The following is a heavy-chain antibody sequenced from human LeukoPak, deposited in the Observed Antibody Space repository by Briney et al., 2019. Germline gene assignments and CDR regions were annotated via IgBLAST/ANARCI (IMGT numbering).Heavy chain of an antibody. J-gene: IGHJ5*02. V-gene: IGHV4-39*01. CDR2: IYYSGST. Sequence: SETLSLTCTVSGGSISSSSYYWGWIRQPPGKGLEWIGSIYYSGSTYYNPSLKSRVTISVDTSKNQFSLKLSSVTAADTAVYYCARRTESYGDYATWKEGNWFDPWGQGTLVTVSS. CDR3: ARRTESYGDYATWKEGNWFDP. CDR1: GGSISSSSYY. D-gene: IGHD4-17*01.